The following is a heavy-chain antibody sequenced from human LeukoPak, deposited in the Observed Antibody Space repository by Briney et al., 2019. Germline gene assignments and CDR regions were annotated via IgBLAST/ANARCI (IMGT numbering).Heavy chain of an antibody. CDR3: AREWGRIAVAGGPGY. J-gene: IGHJ4*02. Sequence: GGSLRLSCEVSGFIFSNYGMHWVRQAPGKGLEWVALIWYDGGTKFHADSVKGRFTISRDNSANTLYLQMSSLRVEDTAVYYCAREWGRIAVAGGPGYWGQGALVTVSS. CDR1: GFIFSNYG. CDR2: IWYDGGTK. D-gene: IGHD6-19*01. V-gene: IGHV3-33*01.